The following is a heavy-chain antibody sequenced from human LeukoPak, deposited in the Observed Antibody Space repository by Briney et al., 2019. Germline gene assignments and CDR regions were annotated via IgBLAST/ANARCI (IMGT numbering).Heavy chain of an antibody. J-gene: IGHJ5*02. CDR3: ARYGDYGPYNWFDP. CDR2: IYTSGST. Sequence: SETLSLTCTVSGGSISSYYWSWIRQPAGKGLEWIGRIYTSGSTNYNPSLKSRVTMSVDTSKNQFSLKLSSVTAADTAVYYCARYGDYGPYNWFDPWGQGTLVTVSS. D-gene: IGHD4-17*01. CDR1: GGSISSYY. V-gene: IGHV4-4*07.